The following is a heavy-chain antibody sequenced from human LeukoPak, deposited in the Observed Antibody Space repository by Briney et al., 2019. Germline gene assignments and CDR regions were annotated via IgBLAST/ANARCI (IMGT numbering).Heavy chain of an antibody. J-gene: IGHJ5*02. Sequence: GGSLRLSRAASGFTFSSYWMSWVRQAPGKGLEWVANIKQDGSEKYYVDSVKGRFTISRDNAKNSLYLQMNSLRAEDTAVYYCASQKYDFWSGYLFDPWGQGTLVTVSS. D-gene: IGHD3-3*01. CDR3: ASQKYDFWSGYLFDP. V-gene: IGHV3-7*01. CDR2: IKQDGSEK. CDR1: GFTFSSYW.